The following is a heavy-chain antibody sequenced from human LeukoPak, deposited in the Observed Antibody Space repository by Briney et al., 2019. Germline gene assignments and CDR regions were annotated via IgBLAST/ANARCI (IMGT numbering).Heavy chain of an antibody. CDR1: GFAFNFYA. V-gene: IGHV3-33*08. J-gene: IGHJ4*02. D-gene: IGHD3-22*01. Sequence: GGSLRLSCAASGFAFNFYAMSWVRQAPGKGLEWVAVIWYDGTNKYYANSVKGRFTISRDNSKNTLYLQMNSLRAEDTAVYYCARDLDSSGYYPDYWGQGTLVTVSS. CDR2: IWYDGTNK. CDR3: ARDLDSSGYYPDY.